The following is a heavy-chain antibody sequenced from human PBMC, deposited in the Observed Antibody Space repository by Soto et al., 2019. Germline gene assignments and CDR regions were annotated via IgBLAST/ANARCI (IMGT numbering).Heavy chain of an antibody. CDR1: GESLRSHS. CDR3: AREDSSGWSGESMDV. Sequence: SETLSVTCAVYGESLRSHSWNWIRQPPGKGLEWVGEINHSGSTNYNPSLKSRATISVDTSKNQFSLKLTSVIAADTGVYYCAREDSSGWSGESMDVWGQGTTVTVYS. J-gene: IGHJ6*02. D-gene: IGHD6-19*01. V-gene: IGHV4-34*01. CDR2: INHSGST.